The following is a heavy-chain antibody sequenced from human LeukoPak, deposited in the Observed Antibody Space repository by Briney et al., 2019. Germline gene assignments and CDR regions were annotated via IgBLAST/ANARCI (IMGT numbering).Heavy chain of an antibody. J-gene: IGHJ4*02. Sequence: SETLSLTCTVSGGSISSSSYYWGWIRQPPGKGLEWIGYIYYSGSTYYNPSLKSRVTISVDTSKNQFSLKLSSVTAADTAVYYCARAIQLWRWFDYWGQGTLVTVSS. CDR2: IYYSGST. V-gene: IGHV4-30-4*08. CDR1: GGSISSSSYY. CDR3: ARAIQLWRWFDY. D-gene: IGHD5-18*01.